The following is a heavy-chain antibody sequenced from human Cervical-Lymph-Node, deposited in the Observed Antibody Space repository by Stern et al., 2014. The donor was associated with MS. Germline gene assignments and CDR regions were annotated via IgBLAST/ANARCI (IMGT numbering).Heavy chain of an antibody. J-gene: IGHJ2*01. CDR2: IEWDHEK. V-gene: IGHV2-70*13. Sequence: QVTLKESGPALVEPTQTVTLTCTLSGFSLSTSGMCVSWIRQPPGKALEWLGLIEWDHEKYSSTPLKTRITITKDNPPHQTIHTMTNMDPVDTATYYCARTTLEDWYFDLWGRGTLVTVSS. CDR1: GFSLSTSGMC. D-gene: IGHD4-23*01. CDR3: ARTTLEDWYFDL.